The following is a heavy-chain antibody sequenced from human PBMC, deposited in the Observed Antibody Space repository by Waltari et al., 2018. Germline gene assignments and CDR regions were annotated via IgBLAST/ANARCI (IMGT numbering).Heavy chain of an antibody. CDR3: ARPGRVGGGSLMGLDY. V-gene: IGHV4-39*01. Sequence: QLRLQESGPGLVKASETLSLTCSVSGDSISRTSYYWGWIRQPPGKGLEWIGSFSYNGNTYYNPSLKSRITISVDTSKNQFSLEVKSVTAADSAMYYCARPGRVGGGSLMGLDYWGQGTLVTVSS. CDR2: FSYNGNT. J-gene: IGHJ4*02. D-gene: IGHD2-15*01. CDR1: GDSISRTSYY.